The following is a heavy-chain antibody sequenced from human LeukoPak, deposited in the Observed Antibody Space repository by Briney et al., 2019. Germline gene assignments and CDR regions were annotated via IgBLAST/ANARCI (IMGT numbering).Heavy chain of an antibody. D-gene: IGHD1-26*01. Sequence: SETLSLTCTVSGGSISSYYWSWLRQPPGKGLEWIGYIYYSGSTNYNPSLKSRVTISVDTSKNQFYLNLSSVTAADTALYYCARGGSYGDHWGQGTLVTVSS. CDR2: IYYSGST. J-gene: IGHJ4*02. CDR3: ARGGSYGDH. CDR1: GGSISSYY. V-gene: IGHV4-59*01.